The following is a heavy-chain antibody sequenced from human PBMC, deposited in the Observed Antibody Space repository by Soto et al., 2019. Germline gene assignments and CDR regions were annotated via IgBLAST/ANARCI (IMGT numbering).Heavy chain of an antibody. J-gene: IGHJ6*02. V-gene: IGHV4-61*01. CDR1: GDSVNSNTYY. CDR2: ISYSRST. Sequence: QVQLQESGPGLVKPSETLSLTCTVSGDSVNSNTYYWSWIRQPPGKRLEWIGYISYSRSTTYNPSLQSRVTISVDTSKNQFSLRLSSVTAADTAVYYCARDQGRDGYYHYYGMDVWGQGTTVTVSS. CDR3: ARDQGRDGYYHYYGMDV.